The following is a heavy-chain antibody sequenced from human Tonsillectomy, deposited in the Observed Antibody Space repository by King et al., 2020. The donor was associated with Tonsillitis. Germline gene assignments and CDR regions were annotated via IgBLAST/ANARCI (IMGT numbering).Heavy chain of an antibody. Sequence: VQLVESGGGLIQPGRSLRLSCAASGFTFDDHAMHWVRQVPGKGLEWVSGISWNSGRIGYVDSVKGRFTISRDNAKNSLYLQMSSLRAEDTALYYCAKDRAAAGHDSFDIWGQGTMVTVSS. V-gene: IGHV3-9*01. D-gene: IGHD6-13*01. CDR2: ISWNSGRI. CDR3: AKDRAAAGHDSFDI. CDR1: GFTFDDHA. J-gene: IGHJ3*02.